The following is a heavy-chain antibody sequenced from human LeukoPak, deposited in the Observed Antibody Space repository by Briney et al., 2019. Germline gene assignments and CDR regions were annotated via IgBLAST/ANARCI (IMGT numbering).Heavy chain of an antibody. Sequence: PGGSLRLSCAVSGFTFNDYAMNWVRQAPGKSLEWVSFISGDGGSTYYADSVKGRFTISRDNSKNTLYLQMNSLRAEDTAVYYCASYYYGMDVWGQGTTVTVSS. J-gene: IGHJ6*02. CDR3: ASYYYGMDV. CDR1: GFTFNDYA. CDR2: ISGDGGST. V-gene: IGHV3-23*01.